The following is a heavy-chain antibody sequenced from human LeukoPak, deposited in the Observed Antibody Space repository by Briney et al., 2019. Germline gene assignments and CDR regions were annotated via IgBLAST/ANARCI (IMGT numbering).Heavy chain of an antibody. D-gene: IGHD6-13*01. CDR2: ISYDGSDK. CDR3: AKERLAQYSSSWYGLWDY. V-gene: IGHV3-30*18. CDR1: GFTFSSYG. J-gene: IGHJ4*02. Sequence: GGSLRLSCAASGFTFSSYGMHGVREAPGKGLEWGAVISYDGSDKYYADSVKGRFTISRDNSKNTLYLQMNSLRAEDTDVYYCAKERLAQYSSSWYGLWDYWGQGTLVTVSS.